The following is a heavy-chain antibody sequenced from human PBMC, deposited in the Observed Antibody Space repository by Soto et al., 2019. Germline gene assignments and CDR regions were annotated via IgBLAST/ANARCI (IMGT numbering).Heavy chain of an antibody. CDR1: GGSISNYY. D-gene: IGHD3-10*01. V-gene: IGHV4-59*08. CDR3: SRRYGGAVDY. J-gene: IGHJ4*02. CDR2: IYFSGST. Sequence: QVQLQESGPGLVKPSETLSLTCTVSGGSISNYYWSWIRQPPGKGLEWIGYIYFSGSTNYTPSLKSRVTLSVDTSKNQSSLKLSSVTAADTAVYYCSRRYGGAVDYWGQGTLVTVSS.